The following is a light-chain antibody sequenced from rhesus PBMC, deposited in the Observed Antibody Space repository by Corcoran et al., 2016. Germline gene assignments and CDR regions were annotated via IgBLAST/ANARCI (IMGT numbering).Light chain of an antibody. CDR3: QHYYSTPLT. Sequence: DIQMTQSPSSLSASVGDRVTITCRASQDISDYLVWYQQKPGETPKLLIYEASSLQSGIPSRFSVSGSGTDFTLTISILQPEDFATYYCQHYYSTPLTFGGGTKVEIK. CDR1: QDISDY. V-gene: IGKV1-25*01. J-gene: IGKJ4*01. CDR2: EAS.